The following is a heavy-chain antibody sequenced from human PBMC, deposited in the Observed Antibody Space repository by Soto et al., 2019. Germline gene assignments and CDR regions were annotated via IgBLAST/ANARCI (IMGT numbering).Heavy chain of an antibody. CDR3: AKARKYSSPYDS. CDR1: GFMFGSYA. CDR2: ISGGGSIT. J-gene: IGHJ5*01. D-gene: IGHD6-19*01. Sequence: EVQLLESGGGLVQPGGSLRLSCATSGFMFGSYAMNWVRQAPGKGLEWVSVISGGGSITNYADSVRGRFTTSRDSSTDTVYLQMYSLRVEDTAVYYCAKARKYSSPYDSWGQGTLVTVSS. V-gene: IGHV3-23*01.